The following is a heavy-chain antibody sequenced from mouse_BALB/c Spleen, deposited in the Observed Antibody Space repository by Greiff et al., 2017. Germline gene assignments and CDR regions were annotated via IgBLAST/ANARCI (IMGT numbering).Heavy chain of an antibody. CDR1: GYSITSDYA. V-gene: IGHV3-2*02. CDR2: ISYSGST. J-gene: IGHJ4*01. CDR3: ARKDYYGSVYYAMDY. Sequence: EVQLVESGPGLVKPSQSLSLTCTVTGYSITSDYAWNWIRQFPGNKLEWMGYISYSGSTSYNPSLKSRTSITRDTSKNQFFLQLNSVTTEDTATYYCARKDYYGSVYYAMDYWGQGTSVTVSA. D-gene: IGHD1-1*01.